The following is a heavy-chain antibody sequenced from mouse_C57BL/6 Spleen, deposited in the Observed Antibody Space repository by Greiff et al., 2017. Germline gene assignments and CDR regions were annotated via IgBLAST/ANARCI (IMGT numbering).Heavy chain of an antibody. CDR2: ISNGGGST. CDR3: ARHAGYFDV. CDR1: GFTFSDYY. Sequence: EVMLVESGGGLVQPGGSLKLSCAASGFTFSDYYMYWVRQTPAKRLEWVAYISNGGGSTYYPDTVKGRFTISRDNAKNTLYLQMSRLKSGDTAMYYCARHAGYFDVWGTGTTVTVSS. V-gene: IGHV5-12*01. J-gene: IGHJ1*03.